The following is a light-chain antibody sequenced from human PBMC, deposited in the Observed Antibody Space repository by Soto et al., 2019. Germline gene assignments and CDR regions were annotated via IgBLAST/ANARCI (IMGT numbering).Light chain of an antibody. CDR3: QRRSNWPAGAT. CDR2: DAS. V-gene: IGKV3-11*01. Sequence: EIVMTQSPATLSLSPGERATLSCRASQSVSSYLAWYQQKPGQAPRVLIYDASNRSTGTPARFSGSGSGTAFTLTISSLDADDFEVYCCQRRSNWPAGATFDAGTNVDIK. CDR1: QSVSSY. J-gene: IGKJ3*01.